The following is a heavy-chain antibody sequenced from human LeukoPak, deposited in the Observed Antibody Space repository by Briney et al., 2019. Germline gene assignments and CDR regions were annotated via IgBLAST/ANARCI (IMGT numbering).Heavy chain of an antibody. V-gene: IGHV3-23*01. D-gene: IGHD5/OR15-5a*01. J-gene: IGHJ6*02. Sequence: GGSLRLSCAASGFTSSSYAMSWVRQAPGKGLEWVSAISGSGGSTYYADSVKGRFTISRDNSKNTLYLQMNSLRAEDTAVYYCAKALSLYYYYGMDVWGQGTTVTVSS. CDR1: GFTSSSYA. CDR2: ISGSGGST. CDR3: AKALSLYYYYGMDV.